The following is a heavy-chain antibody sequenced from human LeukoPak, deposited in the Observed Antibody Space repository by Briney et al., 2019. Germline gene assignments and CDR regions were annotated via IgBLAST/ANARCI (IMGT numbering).Heavy chain of an antibody. CDR1: GFTFSSYA. V-gene: IGHV3-23*01. CDR2: ISGSGGST. Sequence: GGSLRLSCAASGFTFSSYAMSWVRQAPGKGLEWVSAISGSGGSTYYADSVKGRFTISRDNSKNTLYLQMNSLRAEDTAVYYRAKVLAPTYYYGSGSYRMPYYYYGMDVWGQGTTVTVSS. CDR3: AKVLAPTYYYGSGSYRMPYYYYGMDV. J-gene: IGHJ6*02. D-gene: IGHD3-10*01.